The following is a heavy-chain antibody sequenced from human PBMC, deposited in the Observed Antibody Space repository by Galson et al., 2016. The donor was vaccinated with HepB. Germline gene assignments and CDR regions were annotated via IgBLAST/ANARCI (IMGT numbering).Heavy chain of an antibody. CDR1: AGSISSGGYY. CDR2: INHSGTT. Sequence: TLSLTCSVSAGSISSGGYYWSWIRQHPGKGLEWIGYINHSGTTYYNPSLSSRAAISVDTSKNQFSLEVSSVTAPDTAVYYCARVSGNAFDIWGHGTMVTVSS. J-gene: IGHJ3*02. V-gene: IGHV4-31*03. CDR3: ARVSGNAFDI.